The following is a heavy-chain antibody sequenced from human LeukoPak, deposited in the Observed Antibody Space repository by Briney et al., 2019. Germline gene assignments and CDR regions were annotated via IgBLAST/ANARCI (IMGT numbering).Heavy chain of an antibody. CDR3: ARVSRNHDAFDI. CDR1: GGSISSYY. Sequence: SETLSLTCTVSGGSISSYYWSWIRQPAGKGLEWTGRIYTSGSTNYNPSLKSRVTMSVDTSKNQFSLKLSSVTAADTAVYYCARVSRNHDAFDIWGQGTMVTVSS. CDR2: IYTSGST. V-gene: IGHV4-4*07. D-gene: IGHD1-14*01. J-gene: IGHJ3*02.